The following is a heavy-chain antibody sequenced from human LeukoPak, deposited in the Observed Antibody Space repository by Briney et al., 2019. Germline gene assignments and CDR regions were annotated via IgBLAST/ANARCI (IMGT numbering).Heavy chain of an antibody. V-gene: IGHV3-23*01. CDR1: GFTFSNYA. CDR3: AKGRSPYHSGSGSLLDY. D-gene: IGHD3-10*01. CDR2: ISGSGRST. Sequence: GGSLTLSCAASGFTFSNYAMSWVRQAPGKGLEWVAGISGSGRSTYHADSVRFHFTISRDNSKNTLYLQMYSLGADDTAVYFCAKGRSPYHSGSGSLLDYWGQGTLVTVSS. J-gene: IGHJ4*02.